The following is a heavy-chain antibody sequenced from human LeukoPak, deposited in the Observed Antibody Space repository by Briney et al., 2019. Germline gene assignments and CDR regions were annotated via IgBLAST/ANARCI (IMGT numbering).Heavy chain of an antibody. V-gene: IGHV3-33*01. D-gene: IGHD5-24*01. CDR3: ARDIGYNTFDY. CDR1: GFTFSNYG. Sequence: GGSLRLSCAASGFTFSNYGMHWVRQAPGKGLEWVAVIWYDGSNKYYADSVKGRFTISRDNSKNTLYLQMNSLRAEDTAVYYCARDIGYNTFDYWGQGTLVTVSS. J-gene: IGHJ4*02. CDR2: IWYDGSNK.